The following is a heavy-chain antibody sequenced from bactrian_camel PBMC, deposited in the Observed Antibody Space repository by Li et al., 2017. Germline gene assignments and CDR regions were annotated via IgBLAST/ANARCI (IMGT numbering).Heavy chain of an antibody. CDR1: GFAFSSYT. Sequence: VQLVESGGGLVHPGGSLRLSCAASGFAFSSYTMNWVRQVSGKGLEWVSSINSGGDTTYYADSVKGRFTISRDNAKNTVALQMNSLKPEDTAVYYCVRDLALVHQEGVKYWGQGTQVTVS. D-gene: IGHD6*01. CDR2: INSGGDTT. V-gene: IGHV3S40*01. CDR3: VRDLALVHQEGVKY. J-gene: IGHJ4*01.